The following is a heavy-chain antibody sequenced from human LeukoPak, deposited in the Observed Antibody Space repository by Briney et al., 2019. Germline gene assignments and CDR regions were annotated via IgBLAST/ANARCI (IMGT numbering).Heavy chain of an antibody. V-gene: IGHV4-39*02. CDR1: GGSISNSYYY. CDR3: ARDFRGSVDAFDI. J-gene: IGHJ3*02. Sequence: MASETLSLTCTVSGGSISNSYYYWGWTRQPPGEALEWIGSIYYSETTYYKPSLKSQVTISVDTSKNQFSLRLSSVTAADTAVYYCARDFRGSVDAFDIWGQGTMVAVSS. CDR2: IYYSETT.